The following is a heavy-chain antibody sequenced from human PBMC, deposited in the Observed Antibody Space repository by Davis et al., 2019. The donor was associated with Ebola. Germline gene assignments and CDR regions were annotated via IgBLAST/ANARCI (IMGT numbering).Heavy chain of an antibody. D-gene: IGHD6-13*01. CDR2: IYYSGST. CDR1: GGSISSSSYY. J-gene: IGHJ4*02. V-gene: IGHV4-39*07. CDR3: ASMYSSSWGTLFDY. Sequence: PSETLSLTCTVSGGSISSSSYYWGWIRQPPGKGLEWIGSIYYSGSTNYNPSLKSRVTISEDTSNNQFSLKLSSVTAADTAVYYCASMYSSSWGTLFDYWGQGTLVTVSS.